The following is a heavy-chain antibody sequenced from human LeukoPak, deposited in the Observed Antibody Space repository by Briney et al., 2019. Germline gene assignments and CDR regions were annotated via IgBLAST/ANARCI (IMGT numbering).Heavy chain of an antibody. V-gene: IGHV3-74*01. Sequence: GVSLRLSCAASGFTFSSYWMHWVRQAPGKGLVWVSLINSDGRGTKNADSVKGRFTISRDNAKNTLYLQMNSLRAEDTAVYYCARQFCTSTTCPNDYWGQGTLVTVSS. CDR1: GFTFSSYW. J-gene: IGHJ4*02. CDR3: ARQFCTSTTCPNDY. D-gene: IGHD2-8*01. CDR2: INSDGRGT.